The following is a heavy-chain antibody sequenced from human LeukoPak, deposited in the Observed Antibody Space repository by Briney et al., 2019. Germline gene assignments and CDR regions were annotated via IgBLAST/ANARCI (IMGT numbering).Heavy chain of an antibody. CDR1: GGSISSGDYY. D-gene: IGHD1-14*01. J-gene: IGHJ4*02. Sequence: SQTLSLTCTVSGGSISSGDYYWSWIRQPPGKGLEWIGYIYYSGSTNYNPSLKGRVTISLDTSKNQFSLKLTSVTAADTAVYYCARPSGGTPFKRFDYWGEGTLVTVSS. V-gene: IGHV4-30-4*01. CDR2: IYYSGST. CDR3: ARPSGGTPFKRFDY.